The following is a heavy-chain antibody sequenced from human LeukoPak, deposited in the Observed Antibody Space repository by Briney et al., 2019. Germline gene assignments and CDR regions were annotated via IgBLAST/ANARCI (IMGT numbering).Heavy chain of an antibody. CDR1: GVSFSGYH. D-gene: IGHD3-22*01. J-gene: IGHJ1*01. V-gene: IGHV4-34*10. CDR3: GRDAYYYDSSGSTRYFQH. Sequence: SETLSLTCSVYGVSFSGYHWSWIPPPPGKGLEWIGEINHSGSTNFNPSLKSRITMSVKTSNNPFSLKPSSVTAATTAVYSCGRDAYYYDSSGSTRYFQHWGQGTLVTVSS. CDR2: INHSGST.